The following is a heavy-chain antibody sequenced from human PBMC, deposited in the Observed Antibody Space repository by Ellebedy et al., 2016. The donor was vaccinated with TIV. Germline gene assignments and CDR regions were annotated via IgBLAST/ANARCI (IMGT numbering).Heavy chain of an antibody. CDR1: GGSFSGYY. J-gene: IGHJ4*02. V-gene: IGHV4-34*01. D-gene: IGHD1-1*01. CDR2: INKIGRT. CDR3: ARHWAYNWKHTIDY. Sequence: MPSETLSLTCAVYGGSFSGYYWTWIRQPPGKGLEWIGEINKIGRTNYNPSLKSRVPISVDTSKNQFSLKLSSVTAADTAVYYCARHWAYNWKHTIDYWGQGTLITVSS.